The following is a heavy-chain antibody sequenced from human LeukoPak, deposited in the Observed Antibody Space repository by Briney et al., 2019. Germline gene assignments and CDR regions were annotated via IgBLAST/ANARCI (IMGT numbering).Heavy chain of an antibody. Sequence: SETLSLTCTVSGGSISSYYWSWIRQPAGKGLQWIGCFYTSGSTNYNPSLKSRVTMSVDTSKNQFSLKLSSVTAADTAVYYCARAHYDFWSAYLDFWGQGTLVTVSS. CDR1: GGSISSYY. J-gene: IGHJ4*02. D-gene: IGHD3-3*01. V-gene: IGHV4-4*07. CDR2: FYTSGST. CDR3: ARAHYDFWSAYLDF.